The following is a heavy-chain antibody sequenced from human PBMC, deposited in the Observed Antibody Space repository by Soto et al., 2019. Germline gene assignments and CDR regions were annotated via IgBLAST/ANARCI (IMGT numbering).Heavy chain of an antibody. J-gene: IGHJ4*02. D-gene: IGHD6-13*01. CDR1: GFTFNSYA. CDR3: ARRGPGTYFDY. CDR2: ISGSGDST. Sequence: PGGSLRLSCAASGFTFNSYAMSWVRQAPGKGLEWVSGISGSGDSTYYADSVKGRFTISRDNSKNTLYLQMNSLRAEDTAVYYCARRGPGTYFDYWGQGTLVTVSS. V-gene: IGHV3-23*01.